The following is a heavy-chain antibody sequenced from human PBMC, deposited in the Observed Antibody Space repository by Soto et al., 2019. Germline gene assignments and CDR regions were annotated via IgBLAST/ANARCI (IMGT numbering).Heavy chain of an antibody. J-gene: IGHJ4*02. D-gene: IGHD6-19*01. CDR3: ARSSVAGTWGYYYDY. Sequence: GGSLRLSCAASGFIFTTYAMHWVRQAPGKGLEWVAVISYEGKYDYYADSVRGRFTISGDNSKNTLYLQMDSLRADDTALYYCARSSVAGTWGYYYDYWGQGALVTVSS. V-gene: IGHV3-30*04. CDR2: ISYEGKYD. CDR1: GFIFTTYA.